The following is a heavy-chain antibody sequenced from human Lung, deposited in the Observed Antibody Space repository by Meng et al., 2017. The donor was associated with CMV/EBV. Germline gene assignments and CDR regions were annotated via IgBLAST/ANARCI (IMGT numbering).Heavy chain of an antibody. CDR2: IRYDGSDK. CDR1: GFTFTTYG. J-gene: IGHJ4*02. CDR3: TKARSNYDFWSGCAH. Sequence: GGSLRLSCAASGFTFTTYGMHWVRQAPGKGLEWVSFIRYDGSDKFYADSVRGRFTISRDNSKNTLYLQMSSLRADDTAMYYCTKARSNYDFWSGCAHWGQGNXV. V-gene: IGHV3-30*02. D-gene: IGHD3-3*01.